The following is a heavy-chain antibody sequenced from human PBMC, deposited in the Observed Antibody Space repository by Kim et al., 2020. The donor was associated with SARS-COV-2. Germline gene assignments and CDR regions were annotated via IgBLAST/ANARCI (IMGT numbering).Heavy chain of an antibody. Sequence: SETLSLTCTVSGGSISSYYWSWIRQPPGKGLEWIGYIYYSGSTNYNPSLKSRVTISVDTSKNQFSLKLSSVTAADTAVYYCARLQNSYGHRYYFDFWGQGTLVTVSS. V-gene: IGHV4-59*08. CDR1: GGSISSYY. CDR2: IYYSGST. D-gene: IGHD5-18*01. J-gene: IGHJ4*02. CDR3: ARLQNSYGHRYYFDF.